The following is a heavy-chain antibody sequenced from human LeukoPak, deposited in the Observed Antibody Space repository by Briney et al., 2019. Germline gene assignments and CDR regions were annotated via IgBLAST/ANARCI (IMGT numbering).Heavy chain of an antibody. CDR2: ICAYNGNT. V-gene: IGHV1-18*01. D-gene: IGHD2-2*01. CDR1: GYTFTSYG. Sequence: GASVKVSCKASGYTFTSYGISWVRQAPGQGLEWMGWICAYNGNTNYAQKLQGRVTMTTDTSTSTAYMELRSLRSDDTAVYYCARDQENEKPDIVVVPAADDAFDIWGQGTMVTVSS. J-gene: IGHJ3*02. CDR3: ARDQENEKPDIVVVPAADDAFDI.